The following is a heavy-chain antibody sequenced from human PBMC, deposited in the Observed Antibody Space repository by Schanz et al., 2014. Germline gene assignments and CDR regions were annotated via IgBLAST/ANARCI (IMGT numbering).Heavy chain of an antibody. D-gene: IGHD2-15*01. Sequence: EVQLLESGGGLVQPGGSLRLSCSASTFTFDHYAMTWVRQAPGKGLEWVSYVSRSTPDIYYADSVKGRFTISRDNAKNSLFLQMNSLRAEDTAVYYCARDFLLEQLGYSHYYYAMDVWGQGTTVTVSS. V-gene: IGHV3-48*01. CDR1: TFTFDHYA. CDR3: ARDFLLEQLGYSHYYYAMDV. J-gene: IGHJ6*02. CDR2: VSRSTPDI.